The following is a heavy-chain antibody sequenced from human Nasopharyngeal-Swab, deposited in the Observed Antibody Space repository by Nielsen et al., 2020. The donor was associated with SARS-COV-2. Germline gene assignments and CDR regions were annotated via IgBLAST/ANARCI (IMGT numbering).Heavy chain of an antibody. CDR3: ATASPIVGADNWFDP. V-gene: IGHV1-24*01. CDR1: GYTLTELS. Sequence: ASVKVSCKVSGYTLTELSMHWVRQAPGKGLEWMGGFDPEDGETIYAQKFQGRVTMTEDTSTDTAYMELSSPRPEDTAVYYCATASPIVGADNWFDPWGQGTLVTVSS. CDR2: FDPEDGET. D-gene: IGHD1-26*01. J-gene: IGHJ5*02.